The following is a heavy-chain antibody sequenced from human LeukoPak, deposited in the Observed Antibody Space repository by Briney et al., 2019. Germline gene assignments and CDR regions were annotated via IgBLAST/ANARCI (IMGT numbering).Heavy chain of an antibody. J-gene: IGHJ4*02. V-gene: IGHV4-59*01. CDR2: IYYSGST. CDR3: ARTHYYGSGAKYCFDY. D-gene: IGHD3-10*01. Sequence: SETLSLTCTVSGGSISSYYWSWIRQPPGKGLEWIGYIYYSGSTYYNPSLKSRVTISADTSKNQFSLKLSSVTAADTAVYYCARTHYYGSGAKYCFDYWGQGTLVTVSS. CDR1: GGSISSYY.